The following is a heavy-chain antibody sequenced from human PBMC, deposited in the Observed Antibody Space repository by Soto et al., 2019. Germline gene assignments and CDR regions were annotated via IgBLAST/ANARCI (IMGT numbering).Heavy chain of an antibody. CDR1: GYAFIDYY. J-gene: IGHJ3*01. D-gene: IGHD3-16*01. CDR2: INPQSGGT. CDR3: ARHRVRSPDGVAYFDL. V-gene: IGHV1-2*02. Sequence: XSVKVSCKASGYAFIDYYMHWVRQAPGQGLEWMGYINPQSGGTKYDQKFQDRVTMTRDTPKITVYMELRILTSKDTAVYYCARHRVRSPDGVAYFDLWGQGTLVTVS.